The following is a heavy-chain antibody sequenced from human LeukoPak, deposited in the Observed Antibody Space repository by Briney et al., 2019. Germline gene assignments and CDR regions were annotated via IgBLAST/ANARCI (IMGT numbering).Heavy chain of an antibody. CDR2: INPSGGST. Sequence: ASVKVFCKASGYTFTSYYMHWVRQAPGQGLEWMGIINPSGGSTSYAQKFQGRVTMTRDTSTSTVYMELSSLRSEDTAVYYCARDGSVFDGGNNYYYYYMDVWGKGTTVTVSS. D-gene: IGHD4-23*01. CDR1: GYTFTSYY. J-gene: IGHJ6*03. CDR3: ARDGSVFDGGNNYYYYYMDV. V-gene: IGHV1-46*01.